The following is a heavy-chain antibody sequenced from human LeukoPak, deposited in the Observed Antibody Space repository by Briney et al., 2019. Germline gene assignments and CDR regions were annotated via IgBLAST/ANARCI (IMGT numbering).Heavy chain of an antibody. J-gene: IGHJ6*02. CDR3: ARSRSVSNYKGMDV. CDR1: GFTFSSYS. D-gene: IGHD5/OR15-5a*01. V-gene: IGHV3-21*01. CDR2: ISSSSSYI. Sequence: KPGGSLRLSCAASGFTFSSYSMNWVRQAPGKGLEWVSSISSSSSYIYYADSVKGRFTISRDNARNSLYLQMNSLRAEDTAVYYCARSRSVSNYKGMDVWGQGTTVTVSS.